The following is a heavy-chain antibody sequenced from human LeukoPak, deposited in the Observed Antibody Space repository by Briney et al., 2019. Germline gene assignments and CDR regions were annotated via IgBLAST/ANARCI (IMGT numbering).Heavy chain of an antibody. CDR3: ARSGYVVVRAHAYWYFDL. CDR1: GGSISSGGYY. Sequence: SETLSLTCTVSGGSISSGGYYWSWIRQHPGKGLEWIGYIYYSGSTYYNPSLKSRVTISVDTSKNQFSLKLGSVTAADTAVYYCARSGYVVVRAHAYWYFDLWGRGTLVTVSS. CDR2: IYYSGST. V-gene: IGHV4-31*03. D-gene: IGHD2-21*01. J-gene: IGHJ2*01.